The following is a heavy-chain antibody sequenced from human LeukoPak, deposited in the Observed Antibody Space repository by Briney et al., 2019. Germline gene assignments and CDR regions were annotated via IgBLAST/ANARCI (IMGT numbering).Heavy chain of an antibody. V-gene: IGHV3-21*01. CDR3: ARDPQAMGKVFDY. D-gene: IGHD7-27*01. J-gene: IGHJ4*02. CDR1: GFTFSSYS. CDR2: ISSSSSYI. Sequence: PGGSLRLSCAASGFTFSSYSMNWVRQAPGKGLEWVSSISSSSSYIYYADSVKGRFTISRDNAKNSLYLQMNSLRAEDTAVYYCARDPQAMGKVFDYWGQGTLVTASS.